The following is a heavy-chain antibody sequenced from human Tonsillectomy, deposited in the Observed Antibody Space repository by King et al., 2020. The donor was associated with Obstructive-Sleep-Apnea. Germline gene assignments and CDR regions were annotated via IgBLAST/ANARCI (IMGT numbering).Heavy chain of an antibody. Sequence: VQLVESGGGLVKPGGSLRLSCAASVFTFRIYSMKWVRQAPGKGLEWGSSFSSMRTYIYYADAVKGRFTNSRDNPKNSLYLQMNSLRAEDTAIYYCAMSMYLGYDSSGENYFDYWGQGTLVTVSS. D-gene: IGHD3-22*01. V-gene: IGHV3-21*01. CDR1: VFTFRIYS. CDR2: FSSMRTYI. CDR3: AMSMYLGYDSSGENYFDY. J-gene: IGHJ4*02.